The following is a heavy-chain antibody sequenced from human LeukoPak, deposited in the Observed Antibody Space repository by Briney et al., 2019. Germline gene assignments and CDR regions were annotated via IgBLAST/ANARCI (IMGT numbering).Heavy chain of an antibody. D-gene: IGHD6-19*01. CDR2: ISYDGSNK. J-gene: IGHJ4*02. V-gene: IGHV3-30*18. CDR3: AKDHSSGWYTDFDY. CDR1: GFTFSSYG. Sequence: GGSLRLSCAASGFTFSSYGMHWVRQAPGKGLEWVAVISYDGSNKYYADSVKGRFTISRDNSKNTLYLQMNSLRAEDTAVYYCAKDHSSGWYTDFDYWGQGTLVTVSS.